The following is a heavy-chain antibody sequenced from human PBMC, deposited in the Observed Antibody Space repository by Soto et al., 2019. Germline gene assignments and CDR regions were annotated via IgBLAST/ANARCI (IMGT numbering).Heavy chain of an antibody. D-gene: IGHD2-21*02. CDR3: AKDTAHLAYCGGDCYWDY. CDR2: ISGSGGST. V-gene: IGHV3-23*01. Sequence: GGSLRLSCAASGFTFSSYAMSWVRQAPGKGLEWVSAISGSGGSTYYADSVKGRFTISRDNSKNTLYLQMNSLRAEDTAVYYCAKDTAHLAYCGGDCYWDYWGQGTLVTVSS. J-gene: IGHJ4*02. CDR1: GFTFSSYA.